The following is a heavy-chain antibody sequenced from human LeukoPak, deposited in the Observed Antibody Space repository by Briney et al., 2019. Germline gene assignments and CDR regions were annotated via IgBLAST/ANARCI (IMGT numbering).Heavy chain of an antibody. CDR3: ARGLSYCGGDCGNYFDY. J-gene: IGHJ4*02. CDR2: IYYSGST. D-gene: IGHD2-21*02. V-gene: IGHV4-30-4*01. Sequence: PSETLSLTCTVSGGSISSGDYYWSWFRQPPGKGLEWVGYIYYSGSTYYNPSLKSRVTISVDTSKNQFSLKLSSVTAADTAVYYCARGLSYCGGDCGNYFDYWGQGTLVTVSS. CDR1: GGSISSGDYY.